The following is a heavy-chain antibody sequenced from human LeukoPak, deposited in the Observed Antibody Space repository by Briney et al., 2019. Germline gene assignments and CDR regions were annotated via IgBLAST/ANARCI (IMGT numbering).Heavy chain of an antibody. CDR3: AKDITMVRGVTSLFAFDI. D-gene: IGHD3-10*01. CDR2: IRYDGSNK. J-gene: IGHJ3*02. CDR1: GFTFSRNS. Sequence: GGSLRLSCAASGFTFSRNSMNWVRQAPGKGLEWVAFIRYDGSNKYYADSVKGRFTISRDNSKNTLYLQMNSLRAEDTAVYYCAKDITMVRGVTSLFAFDIWGQGTMVTVSS. V-gene: IGHV3-30*02.